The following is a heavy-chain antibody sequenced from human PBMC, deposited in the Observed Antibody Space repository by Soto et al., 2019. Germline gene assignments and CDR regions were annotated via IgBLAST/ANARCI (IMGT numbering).Heavy chain of an antibody. CDR2: IFSSDSSA. V-gene: IGHV5-51*01. Sequence: GESLKISCKASGFTFSSYSLGWVRHMPGKGLQWMGNIFSSDSSAKYSPSFVGQVTISVDRSINIAYLQWSSLKASDTAIYYCGTCRGSSWFDYWGPGTQVTGSS. J-gene: IGHJ4*02. D-gene: IGHD2-2*01. CDR1: GFTFSSYS. CDR3: GTCRGSSWFDY.